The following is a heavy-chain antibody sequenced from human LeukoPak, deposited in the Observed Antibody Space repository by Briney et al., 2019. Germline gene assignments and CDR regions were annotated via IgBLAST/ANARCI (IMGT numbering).Heavy chain of an antibody. J-gene: IGHJ6*02. CDR1: GFTFSSYW. V-gene: IGHV3-7*01. Sequence: GGSLRLSCAASGFTFSSYWMSWVRQAPGKGLEWVANIKQDGSEKYYVDSVKGRFTISRDNAKNSLYLQMNSLRAEDTAVYYCARDWYVVRGVIIYYYGMDVWGQGTTVTVSS. CDR2: IKQDGSEK. D-gene: IGHD3-10*01. CDR3: ARDWYVVRGVIIYYYGMDV.